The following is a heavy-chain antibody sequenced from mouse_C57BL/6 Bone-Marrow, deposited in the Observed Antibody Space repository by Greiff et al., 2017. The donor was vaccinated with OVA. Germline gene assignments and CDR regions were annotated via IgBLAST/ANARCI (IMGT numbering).Heavy chain of an antibody. V-gene: IGHV5-16*01. CDR1: GFTFSDYY. CDR3: ARDGNYGSSYDWYFDV. Sequence: EVQRVESEGGLVQPGSSMKLSCTASGFTFSDYYMAWVRQVPEKGLEWVANINYDGSSTYYLDSLKSRFIISRDNAKNILYLQMSSLKSEDTATYYCARDGNYGSSYDWYFDVWGTGTTVTVSS. J-gene: IGHJ1*03. D-gene: IGHD1-1*01. CDR2: INYDGSST.